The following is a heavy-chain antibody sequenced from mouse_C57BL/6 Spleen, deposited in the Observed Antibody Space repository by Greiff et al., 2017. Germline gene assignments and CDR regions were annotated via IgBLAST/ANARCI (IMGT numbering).Heavy chain of an antibody. Sequence: QVQLKQPGAELVRPGTSVKLSCKASGYTFTSYWMHWVKQRPGQGLEWIGVIDPSDSYTNYNQKFKGKATLTVDTSSSTAYMQLSSLTSEDSAVYYCARSQDYSYYAMDYWGQGTSVTVSS. CDR1: GYTFTSYW. V-gene: IGHV1-59*01. CDR2: IDPSDSYT. D-gene: IGHD1-1*01. CDR3: ARSQDYSYYAMDY. J-gene: IGHJ4*01.